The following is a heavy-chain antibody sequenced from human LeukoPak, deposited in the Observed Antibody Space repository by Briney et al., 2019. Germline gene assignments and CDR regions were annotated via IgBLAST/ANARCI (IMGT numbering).Heavy chain of an antibody. CDR2: IYNIGTT. CDR1: GFTVSTNY. CDR3: ARVRGVPAAWAIDY. J-gene: IGHJ4*02. Sequence: GGSLRLSCAASGFTVSTNYMSWVRQAPGKGLEWVSIIYNIGTTYYTDSVKGRFTISRDNSNNTLFLHMSSLREEDTAVYYCARVRGVPAAWAIDYWGQGTLVTVSS. V-gene: IGHV3-66*03. D-gene: IGHD2-2*01.